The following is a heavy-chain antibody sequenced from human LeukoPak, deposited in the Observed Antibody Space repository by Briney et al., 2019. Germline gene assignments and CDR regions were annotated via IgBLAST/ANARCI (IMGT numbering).Heavy chain of an antibody. J-gene: IGHJ4*02. Sequence: PGGSLRLSCAASGFTFSTYAMSWVRQAPGKGLEWVSDISSSGGSTYYADSVKGRFTISRDNSKNTLYLQMNSLRAEDTAVYYCAKYCGYSSSWYKLGFDYWGQGTLVTVSS. CDR3: AKYCGYSSSWYKLGFDY. CDR2: ISSSGGST. V-gene: IGHV3-23*01. CDR1: GFTFSTYA. D-gene: IGHD6-13*01.